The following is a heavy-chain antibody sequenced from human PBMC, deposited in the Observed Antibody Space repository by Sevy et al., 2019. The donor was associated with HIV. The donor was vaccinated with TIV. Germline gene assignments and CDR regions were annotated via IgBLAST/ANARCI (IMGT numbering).Heavy chain of an antibody. CDR2: FDPQDGET. J-gene: IGHJ5*02. D-gene: IGHD2-15*01. CDR1: GYTLTKLS. CDR3: AIVLLRYCSGASCYQGDWFDP. V-gene: IGHV1-24*01. Sequence: ASVKVSCKVSGYTLTKLSIHWVRQAPGKGLEWMGDFDPQDGETIYAQRFQGRVTMTEDTSKDTAYMELSSLTSEDTAVYYCAIVLLRYCSGASCYQGDWFDPWGQGTLVTVSS.